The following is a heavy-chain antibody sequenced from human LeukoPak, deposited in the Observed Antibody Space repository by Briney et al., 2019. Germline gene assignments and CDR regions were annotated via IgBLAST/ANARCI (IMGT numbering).Heavy chain of an antibody. J-gene: IGHJ5*02. CDR2: ISGSGNTI. D-gene: IGHD2-15*01. CDR1: GFTFSSYA. Sequence: GGSLRLSCAVSGFTFSSYAMNWVRQAPGKGLEWVSGISGSGNTIYYGDSVKGRFTISRDNSKNTLYLQMNSLRAEDTAVYYCARGYCSGGTCYSVFWFDPWGQGTLVTVSS. CDR3: ARGYCSGGTCYSVFWFDP. V-gene: IGHV3-23*01.